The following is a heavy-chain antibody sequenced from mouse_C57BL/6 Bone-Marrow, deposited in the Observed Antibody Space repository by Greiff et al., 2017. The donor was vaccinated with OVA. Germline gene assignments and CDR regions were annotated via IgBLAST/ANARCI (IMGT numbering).Heavy chain of an antibody. Sequence: QVQLQQSGAELAKPGASVKLSCKASGYTFTSYWMHWVKQRPGQGLEWIGYINPSSGYTKYNQKFKGKATLTADKSSSTAYMQLSSLTYEDSAVYYCASYYGSSVYYYAMDYWGQGTSVTVSS. CDR3: ASYYGSSVYYYAMDY. D-gene: IGHD1-1*01. CDR1: GYTFTSYW. J-gene: IGHJ4*01. V-gene: IGHV1-7*01. CDR2: INPSSGYT.